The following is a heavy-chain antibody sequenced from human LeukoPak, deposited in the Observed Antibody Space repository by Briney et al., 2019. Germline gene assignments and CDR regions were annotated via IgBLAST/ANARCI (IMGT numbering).Heavy chain of an antibody. CDR2: IYYSGST. J-gene: IGHJ3*02. Sequence: SETLSLTCTVSGGSISNSNYYWGWIRQPPGKGLEWIGNIYYSGSTYYNPSLRSRVTISVDTSKNQFSLKLSSVTAADTALYYCAREDYDSSGYYRHAFDIWGQGTMVTVSS. CDR1: GGSISNSNYY. V-gene: IGHV4-39*02. CDR3: AREDYDSSGYYRHAFDI. D-gene: IGHD3-22*01.